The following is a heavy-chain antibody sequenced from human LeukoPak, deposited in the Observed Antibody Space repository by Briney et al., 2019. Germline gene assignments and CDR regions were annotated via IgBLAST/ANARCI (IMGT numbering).Heavy chain of an antibody. Sequence: GGSLRLSCAASGFTFSSYSMNWVRQAPGKGLEWVSYISSSSSTIYYADSVKGRFTISRDNAKNSLYLQMNSLRAEDTAVYYCARVIHSGGYYGSGPGGWFDPWGQGTLVTVSS. CDR1: GFTFSSYS. D-gene: IGHD3-10*01. CDR2: ISSSSSTI. J-gene: IGHJ5*02. CDR3: ARVIHSGGYYGSGPGGWFDP. V-gene: IGHV3-48*04.